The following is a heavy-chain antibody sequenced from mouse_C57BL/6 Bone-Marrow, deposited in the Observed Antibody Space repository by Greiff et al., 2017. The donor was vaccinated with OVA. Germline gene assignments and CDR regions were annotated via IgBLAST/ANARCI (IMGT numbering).Heavy chain of an antibody. J-gene: IGHJ3*01. V-gene: IGHV5-12*01. CDR3: ARPGYDYDEDC. CDR2: ISNGGGST. Sequence: EVQVVESGGGLVQPGGSLKLSCAASGFTFSDYYMYWVRQTPEKRLEWVAYISNGGGSTYYPDTVKGRFTISRDNAKNTLYLQMSRLKSEDTAMYYCARPGYDYDEDCWGQGTLVTVSA. CDR1: GFTFSDYY. D-gene: IGHD2-4*01.